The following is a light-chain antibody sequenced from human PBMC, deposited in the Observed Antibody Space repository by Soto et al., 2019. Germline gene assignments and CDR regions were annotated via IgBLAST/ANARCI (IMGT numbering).Light chain of an antibody. V-gene: IGLV1-36*01. CDR2: YDD. J-gene: IGLJ1*01. CDR3: AAWDDSMRV. Sequence: QSVLTQPPSLSEAPRQRVTISCSGSSSNIGNNAVNWYQQLPGKAPKLLIYYDDLLPSGVSDRFSGSKSGTSASLAISGLQSEDEADYYCAAWDDSMRVFGTGTKVTVL. CDR1: SSNIGNNA.